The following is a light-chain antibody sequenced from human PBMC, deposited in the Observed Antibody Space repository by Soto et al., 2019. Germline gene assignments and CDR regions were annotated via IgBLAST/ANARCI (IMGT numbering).Light chain of an antibody. Sequence: ELLLTQSPAPLSLSPGQRATLSCRASQSVSSYLAWYQQKPGQAPRLLIYDASNRATGIPARFSGSGSGTDFTLTISSLEPEDFAVYYCQQRSNWPSSFGPGTKVDIK. CDR1: QSVSSY. V-gene: IGKV3-11*01. J-gene: IGKJ3*01. CDR3: QQRSNWPSS. CDR2: DAS.